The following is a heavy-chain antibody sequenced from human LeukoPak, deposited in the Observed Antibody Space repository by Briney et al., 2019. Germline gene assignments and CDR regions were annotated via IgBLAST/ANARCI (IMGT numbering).Heavy chain of an antibody. V-gene: IGHV4-34*01. J-gene: IGHJ4*02. CDR3: ARVYCSTTSCYSFDY. Sequence: SETLSLTCAVYGGSFSGYYWSWICQPPGKGLEWIGSIYYSGGTYYNPSLKSRVTISVDTSKNQFSLKLTSVTAADTAVYYCARVYCSTTSCYSFDYWGQGTLVTVSS. CDR1: GGSFSGYY. D-gene: IGHD2-2*02. CDR2: IYYSGGT.